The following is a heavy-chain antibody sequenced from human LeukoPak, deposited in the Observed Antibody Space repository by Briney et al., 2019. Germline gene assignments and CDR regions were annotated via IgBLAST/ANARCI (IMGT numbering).Heavy chain of an antibody. CDR1: GYTFTGYY. CDR2: MNLNSGGT. J-gene: IGHJ4*02. V-gene: IGHV1-2*02. D-gene: IGHD5-12*01. CDR3: ASGGYSGYDYVGY. Sequence: SSVTVSCKASGYTFTGYYMQWVRQAPRQGLQCMEWMNLNSGGTNYAQKFQGRVTMTRDTSISTATMELSRLRSDDTAVYYCASGGYSGYDYVGYWGQGTLVTVSS.